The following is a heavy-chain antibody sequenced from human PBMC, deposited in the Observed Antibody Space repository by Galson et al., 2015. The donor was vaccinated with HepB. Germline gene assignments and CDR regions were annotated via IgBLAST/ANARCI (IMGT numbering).Heavy chain of an antibody. V-gene: IGHV1-69*04. Sequence: SVKVSCKASGGTFSSYAISWVRQAPGQGLEWMGRVIPILGIANYAQKFQGRVTITADKSTSTAYMELSSLRSEDTAVYYCAREVGSQFQHWGQGTLVTVSS. CDR2: VIPILGIA. D-gene: IGHD1-26*01. CDR3: AREVGSQFQH. J-gene: IGHJ1*01. CDR1: GGTFSSYA.